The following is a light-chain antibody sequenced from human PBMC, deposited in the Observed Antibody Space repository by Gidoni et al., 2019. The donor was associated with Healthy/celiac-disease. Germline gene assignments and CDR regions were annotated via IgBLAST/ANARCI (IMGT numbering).Light chain of an antibody. CDR2: KDS. Sequence: SYELTQPPSVSVSPGQTARITCSGDALPKQYAYWYQQKPGQAPVLVIYKDSERPSGIPERFSGSSSGTTVTLTISGVQAEDEADYYCQSADSSGTLLGFGTGTKVTVL. CDR3: QSADSSGTLLG. J-gene: IGLJ1*01. V-gene: IGLV3-25*02. CDR1: ALPKQY.